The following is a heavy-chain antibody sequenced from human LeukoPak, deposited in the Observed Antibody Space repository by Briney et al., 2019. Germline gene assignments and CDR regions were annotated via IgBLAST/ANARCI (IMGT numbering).Heavy chain of an antibody. CDR3: ATDPPSYYYVSSGYYLY. Sequence: ASVKVSCKVSGYTLTELSMHWVRQAPGKGLEWMGGFDPEDGETIYAQKFQGRVTMTEDTSTDTAYMELSSLRSEDTAVYYCATDPPSYYYVSSGYYLYWGQGTLVTVSS. J-gene: IGHJ4*02. CDR2: FDPEDGET. D-gene: IGHD3-22*01. V-gene: IGHV1-24*01. CDR1: GYTLTELS.